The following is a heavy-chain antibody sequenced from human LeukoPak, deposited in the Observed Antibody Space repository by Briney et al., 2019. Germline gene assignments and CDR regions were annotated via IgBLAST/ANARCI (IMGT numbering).Heavy chain of an antibody. J-gene: IGHJ4*02. D-gene: IGHD1-26*01. CDR1: GFTFSIYA. CDR3: AKAFAFVGANFFDY. Sequence: GGSLRLSCAASGFTFSIYAMSWVRQAPGKGLEWVSAIGDTTYYADSVEGRFTISRDNSKNTLYLQMNSLRAEDAAIYYCAKAFAFVGANFFDYWGQVTLVTVSS. V-gene: IGHV3-23*01. CDR2: IGDTT.